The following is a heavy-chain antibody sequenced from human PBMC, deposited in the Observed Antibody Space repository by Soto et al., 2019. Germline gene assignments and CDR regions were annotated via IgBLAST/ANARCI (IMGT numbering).Heavy chain of an antibody. V-gene: IGHV3-74*01. CDR1: GFTCSSYW. CDR3: ATVGTGSYNWFDP. D-gene: IGHD1-26*01. Sequence: GGSLRLSCAASGFTCSSYWMHWVRQAPGKGLVWVSRINSDGTRTNYADSVKGRFTISRDNAKNTLFLQMNGLRAEDTAVYYCATVGTGSYNWFDPWGQGTLVTVSS. CDR2: INSDGTRT. J-gene: IGHJ5*02.